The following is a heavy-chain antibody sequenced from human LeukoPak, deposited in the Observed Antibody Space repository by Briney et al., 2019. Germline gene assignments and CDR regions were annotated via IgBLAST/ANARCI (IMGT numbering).Heavy chain of an antibody. V-gene: IGHV4-39*07. CDR2: IYYSGST. Sequence: SETLSLTCTVSGGSISSSSYYWGWIRQPPGKGLEWIGSIYYSGSTNYNPSLKSRVTISVDTSKNQFSLKLSSVTAADTAVYYCARVARRAFDIWGQGTMVTVSS. CDR1: GGSISSSSYY. CDR3: ARVARRAFDI. J-gene: IGHJ3*02.